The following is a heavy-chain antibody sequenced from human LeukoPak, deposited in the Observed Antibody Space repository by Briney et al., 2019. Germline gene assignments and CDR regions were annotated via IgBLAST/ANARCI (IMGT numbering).Heavy chain of an antibody. CDR3: TLIQGWGSGSYYRDF. Sequence: SGGSLRLSCAASGFSISNDWMSWVRQAPGKGLEWVARVKSRSAGETTDYAAPVKGRFTVSRDDSKNTLYLQMNSLKTEDAAVYYCTLIQGWGSGSYYRDFWGQGTLVTVSS. J-gene: IGHJ4*02. CDR2: VKSRSAGETT. CDR1: GFSISNDW. V-gene: IGHV3-15*01. D-gene: IGHD3-10*01.